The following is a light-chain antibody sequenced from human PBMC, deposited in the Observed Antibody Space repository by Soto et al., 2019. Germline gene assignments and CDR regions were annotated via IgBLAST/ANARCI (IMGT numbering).Light chain of an antibody. Sequence: EIVMTQSPATLSVSPGERATLSCRASQSVSSNLAWYQQKPGLAPRLLIYGASNRATGIPARFSGSGSGTEFTLTISSLQSEDFAVYYCQHYNNWPYTFGQGTKLVIK. J-gene: IGKJ2*01. V-gene: IGKV3-15*01. CDR1: QSVSSN. CDR2: GAS. CDR3: QHYNNWPYT.